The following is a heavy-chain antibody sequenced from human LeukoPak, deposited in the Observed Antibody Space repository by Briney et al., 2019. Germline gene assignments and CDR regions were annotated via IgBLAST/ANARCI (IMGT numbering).Heavy chain of an antibody. CDR2: INPNSGGT. J-gene: IGHJ4*02. CDR1: GYAFNGHY. V-gene: IGHV1-2*02. Sequence: ASVKVSCKASGYAFNGHYIYWVRQAPGQGPEWMGWINPNSGGTQYAQKFQGRVTMTRDTSITTAYMELSSLGSDDTALYYCARAIDSNGYYPRYWGQGTLVTVSS. CDR3: ARAIDSNGYYPRY. D-gene: IGHD3-22*01.